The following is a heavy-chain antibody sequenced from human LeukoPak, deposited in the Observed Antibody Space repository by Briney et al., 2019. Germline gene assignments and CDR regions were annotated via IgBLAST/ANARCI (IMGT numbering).Heavy chain of an antibody. V-gene: IGHV3-66*01. CDR2: IYSGGST. J-gene: IGHJ3*02. Sequence: PGGSLRLSCAASGLSVSSNYMSWVRQAPGKGLEWVSVIYSGGSTYYADSVKGRFTISRDNSKNTLYLQMNTLRAEDTAVYYCARDLGYNYGYVGAFDIWGQGTLVTVSS. CDR3: ARDLGYNYGYVGAFDI. CDR1: GLSVSSNY. D-gene: IGHD5-18*01.